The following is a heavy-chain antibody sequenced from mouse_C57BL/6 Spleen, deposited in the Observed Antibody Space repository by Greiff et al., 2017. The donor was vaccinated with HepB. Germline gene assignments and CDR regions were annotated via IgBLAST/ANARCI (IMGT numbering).Heavy chain of an antibody. CDR2: IYPGSGST. Sequence: QVHVKQPGAELVKPGASVKMSCKASGYTFTSYWITWVKQRPGQGLEWIGDIYPGSGSTNYNEKFKSKATLTVDTSSSTAYMQLSSLTSEDSAVYYCAREKYYYYGSSYGYFDVWGTGTTVTVSS. CDR3: AREKYYYYGSSYGYFDV. J-gene: IGHJ1*03. V-gene: IGHV1-55*01. D-gene: IGHD1-1*01. CDR1: GYTFTSYW.